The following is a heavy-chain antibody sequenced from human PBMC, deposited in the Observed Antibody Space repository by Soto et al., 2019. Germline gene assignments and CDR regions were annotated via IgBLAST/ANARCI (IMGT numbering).Heavy chain of an antibody. D-gene: IGHD6-6*01. V-gene: IGHV3-7*01. CDR2: IKQDGSEK. J-gene: IGHJ5*02. Sequence: GGSLRLSCAASGFTFSSYWMSWVRQAPGKGLEWVANIKQDGSEKYYVDSGKGRFTISRDNAKNPLYLQMNSLRAEDTAVYYCARIPIVAARRFDPWGQGTLVTVSS. CDR1: GFTFSSYW. CDR3: ARIPIVAARRFDP.